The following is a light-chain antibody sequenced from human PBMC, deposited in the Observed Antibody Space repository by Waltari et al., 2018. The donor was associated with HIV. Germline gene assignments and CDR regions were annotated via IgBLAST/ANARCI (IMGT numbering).Light chain of an antibody. CDR2: EVK. CDR3: SSYSTGDTLVL. J-gene: IGLJ2*01. V-gene: IGLV2-14*01. CDR1: STDIGASAS. Sequence: QSALTQPRSVSGSPGQSVTISCTGTSTDIGASASVSWYRQLPDRAPRLILYEVKKRPSGVSSRFSGSKSGNTASLTISGLQVEDEAVYFCSSYSTGDTLVLFGGGTRLTVL.